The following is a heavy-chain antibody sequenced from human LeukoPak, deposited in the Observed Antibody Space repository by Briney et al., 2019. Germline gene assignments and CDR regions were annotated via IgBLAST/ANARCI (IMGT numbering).Heavy chain of an antibody. J-gene: IGHJ4*02. CDR2: IREDGNER. V-gene: IGHV3-7*01. CDR1: GFTFTKHW. CDR3: ARVGESYYDSSGYYKY. Sequence: GGSLRLSCVATGFTFTKHWMSWVRQSRGKGLECVAKIREDGNERHYVDSVKGRFTISRDNSKNTLYLQMNSLRAEDTAVYYCARVGESYYDSSGYYKYWGQGTLVTVSS. D-gene: IGHD3-22*01.